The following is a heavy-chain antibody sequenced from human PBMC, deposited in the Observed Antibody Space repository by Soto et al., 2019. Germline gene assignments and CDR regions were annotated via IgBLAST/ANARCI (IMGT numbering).Heavy chain of an antibody. V-gene: IGHV1-3*01. D-gene: IGHD2-2*01. J-gene: IGHJ6*02. Sequence: GASVKVSCKASGYSFTSYAIYWLRQAPGQRLEWMGWINAGNGNTKYSQKLQGRVTFTGDTSASTAHMELSSPRSEDTAVYFCARGVENIVVVLDVFGYYGMDVWGQGTTVTVSS. CDR3: ARGVENIVVVLDVFGYYGMDV. CDR2: INAGNGNT. CDR1: GYSFTSYA.